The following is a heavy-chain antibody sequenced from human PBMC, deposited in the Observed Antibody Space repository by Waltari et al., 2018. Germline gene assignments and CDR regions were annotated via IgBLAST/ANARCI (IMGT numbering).Heavy chain of an antibody. CDR2: SSSSSTI. D-gene: IGHD6-19*01. J-gene: IGHJ5*02. V-gene: IGHV3-48*01. CDR3: ARAAVAGKLNWFDP. Sequence: EVQLVESGGGLVQPGGSLRLSCAASGFTFSSYSLNWVRQAPGKGLGGVSYSSSSSTIYYADSVKGRFTISRDNAKNSLYLQMNSLRAEDTAVYYCARAAVAGKLNWFDPWGQGTLVTVSS. CDR1: GFTFSSYS.